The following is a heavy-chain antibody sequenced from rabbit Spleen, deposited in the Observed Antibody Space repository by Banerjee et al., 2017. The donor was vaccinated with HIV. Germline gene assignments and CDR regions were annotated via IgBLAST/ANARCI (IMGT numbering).Heavy chain of an antibody. J-gene: IGHJ3*01. CDR3: ARDPAGYVINGGVSNFRLDL. V-gene: IGHV1S45*01. CDR2: IDTSDGDT. D-gene: IGHD6-1*01. Sequence: QEQLEESGGGLVQPEGSLTLTCTASGFSFSNDYMCWIRQAPGKGLEWIACIDTSDGDTDYANWPKGRFTISKASSTTVTLQMTSLTAADTATYFCARDPAGYVINGGVSNFRLDLWGQGTLVTVS. CDR1: GFSFSNDY.